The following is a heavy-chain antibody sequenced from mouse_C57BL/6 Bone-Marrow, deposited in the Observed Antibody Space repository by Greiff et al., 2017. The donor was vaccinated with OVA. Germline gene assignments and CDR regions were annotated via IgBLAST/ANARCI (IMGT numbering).Heavy chain of an antibody. J-gene: IGHJ2*01. CDR1: GYSITSGYY. V-gene: IGHV3-6*01. D-gene: IGHD2-4*01. CDR2: ISYDGSN. CDR3: ASRGVYYDYDRDY. Sequence: VQLKESGPGLVKPSQSLSLTCSVTGYSITSGYYWNWIRQFPGNKLEWMGYISYDGSNNYNPSLKNRISITRDTSKNQFLLKLNSVTTEDTATYYCASRGVYYDYDRDYWGQGTTLTVSS.